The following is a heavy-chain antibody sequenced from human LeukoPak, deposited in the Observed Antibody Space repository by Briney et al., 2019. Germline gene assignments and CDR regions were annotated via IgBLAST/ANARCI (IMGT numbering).Heavy chain of an antibody. CDR1: GYTFTAYY. Sequence: ASVKVSCKASGYTFTAYYMHWVRQAPGQGLEWMGWFNPNSGGTKYAQKFQGRVTMTRDMSISTAYMELSRLRSDDTAVYYCAREGYSPDELGYWGQGTLVTVSS. J-gene: IGHJ4*02. CDR2: FNPNSGGT. D-gene: IGHD1-26*01. CDR3: AREGYSPDELGY. V-gene: IGHV1-2*02.